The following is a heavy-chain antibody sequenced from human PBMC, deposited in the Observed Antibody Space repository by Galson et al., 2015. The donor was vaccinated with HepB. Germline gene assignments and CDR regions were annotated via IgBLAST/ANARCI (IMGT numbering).Heavy chain of an antibody. CDR3: ARGGYCSSTSCESHHPNDDNWLDP. CDR1: GYTFTGYY. V-gene: IGHV1-2*04. CDR2: INPNSGGT. Sequence: SVKVSCKASGYTFTGYYMHWVRQAPGQGLEWMGWINPNSGGTNYAQKFQGWVTMTRDTSISTAYMELSRLRSDDTAVYYCARGGYCSSTSCESHHPNDDNWLDPWGQGTLVTVSS. D-gene: IGHD2-2*01. J-gene: IGHJ5*02.